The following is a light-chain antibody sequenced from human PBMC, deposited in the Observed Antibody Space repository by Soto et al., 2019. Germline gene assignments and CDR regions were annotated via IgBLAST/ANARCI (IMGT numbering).Light chain of an antibody. CDR1: QHVSSN. Sequence: EIVMTQSPATLSVSPGGSATLSCRASQHVSSNFAWYRQKPGQAPTLLIYRASTRATGIPARFSGSGSGTEFTRTISSLQSEDFAVSYCQQYNNWTYTFGQGTKLEIK. J-gene: IGKJ2*01. CDR2: RAS. CDR3: QQYNNWTYT. V-gene: IGKV3-15*01.